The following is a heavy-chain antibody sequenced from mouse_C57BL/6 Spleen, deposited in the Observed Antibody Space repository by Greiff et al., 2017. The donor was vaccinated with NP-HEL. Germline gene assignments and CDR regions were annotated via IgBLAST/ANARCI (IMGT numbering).Heavy chain of an antibody. CDR2: IDPSDSYT. CDR1: GYTFTSYW. Sequence: QVQLQQPGAELVMPGASVKLSCKASGYTFTSYWMHWVKQRPGQGLEWIGEIDPSDSYTNYNQKFKGKSTLTVDKSSSTAYMQLSSLTSEDSAVYYCARRGYSNSWFAYWGQGTLVTVSA. J-gene: IGHJ3*01. D-gene: IGHD2-5*01. V-gene: IGHV1-69*01. CDR3: ARRGYSNSWFAY.